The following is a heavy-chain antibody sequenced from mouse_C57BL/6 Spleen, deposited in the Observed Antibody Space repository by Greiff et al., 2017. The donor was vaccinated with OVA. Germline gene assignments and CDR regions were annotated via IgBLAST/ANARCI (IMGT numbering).Heavy chain of an antibody. Sequence: VQLQQSGAELARPGASVKMSCKASGYTFTSYTMHWVKQRPGQGLEWIGYINPSSGYTKYNQKFKDKATLTADKSSSTAYMQLSSLTSEDSAVYYCAPLDGYFSFDYWGQGTTLTVSS. V-gene: IGHV1-4*01. CDR3: APLDGYFSFDY. D-gene: IGHD2-3*01. CDR1: GYTFTSYT. CDR2: INPSSGYT. J-gene: IGHJ2*01.